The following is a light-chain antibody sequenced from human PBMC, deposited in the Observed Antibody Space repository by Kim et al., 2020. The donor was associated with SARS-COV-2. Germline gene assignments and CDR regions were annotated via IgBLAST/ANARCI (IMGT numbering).Light chain of an antibody. CDR2: GKN. CDR1: RLRSYY. Sequence: ALGQTVRITCQGDRLRSYYASWYQQKPGPAPVLVIYGKNNRPSRIPDRFSGSSSGNTASLTITGAQAEDEADYYCNSRDSSGNHHVFGTGTKVTVL. V-gene: IGLV3-19*01. CDR3: NSRDSSGNHHV. J-gene: IGLJ1*01.